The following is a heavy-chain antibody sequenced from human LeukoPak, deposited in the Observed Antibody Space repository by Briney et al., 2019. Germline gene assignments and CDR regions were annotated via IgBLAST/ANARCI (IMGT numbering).Heavy chain of an antibody. CDR2: INTNTGNP. CDR3: ARGLSDYYYDSSGYPL. J-gene: IGHJ4*02. V-gene: IGHV7-4-1*02. D-gene: IGHD3-22*01. Sequence: GASVKVSCKASGYTFTGYAMNWVRQAPGQGLEWMGWINTNTGNPTYAQGFTGRFVFSLDTSVSTAYLQISGLKAEDTAVYNCARGLSDYYYDSSGYPLWGQGTLVTVSS. CDR1: GYTFTGYA.